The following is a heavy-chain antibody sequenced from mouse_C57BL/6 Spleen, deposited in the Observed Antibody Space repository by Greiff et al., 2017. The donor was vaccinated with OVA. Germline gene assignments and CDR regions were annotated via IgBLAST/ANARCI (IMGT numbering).Heavy chain of an antibody. CDR2: INYDGSST. V-gene: IGHV5-16*01. CDR1: GFSFSDYY. Sequence: DVHLVESEGGLVQPGSSMKLSCTASGFSFSDYYMAWVRQVPEKGLEWVANINYDGSSTYYLDSLKSRFIISRDNAKNILYLQMSSLKSEDTTTYYCARGGDGYFVFDYWGQGTTLTVSS. J-gene: IGHJ2*01. CDR3: ARGGDGYFVFDY. D-gene: IGHD2-3*01.